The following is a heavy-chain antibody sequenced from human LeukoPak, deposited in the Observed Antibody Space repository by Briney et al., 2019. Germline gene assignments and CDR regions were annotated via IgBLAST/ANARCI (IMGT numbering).Heavy chain of an antibody. CDR2: IYHSGST. V-gene: IGHV4-59*12. CDR1: GGSISSYY. D-gene: IGHD3-10*01. J-gene: IGHJ4*02. Sequence: SETLSLTCTVSGGSISSYYWSWIRQPPGKGLEWIGYIYHSGSTYYNPSLKSRVTISVDRSKNQFSLKLSSVTAADTAVYYCARDLGGYYGYGDYWGQGTLVTVSS. CDR3: ARDLGGYYGYGDY.